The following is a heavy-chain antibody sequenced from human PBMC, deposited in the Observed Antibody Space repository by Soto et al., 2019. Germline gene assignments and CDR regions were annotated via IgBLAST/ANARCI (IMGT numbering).Heavy chain of an antibody. V-gene: IGHV1-8*01. J-gene: IGHJ6*02. CDR2: MNPNSGNT. Sequence: ASVKVSCKASGYTFTIYDINWVRQATGQGLEWMGWMNPNSGNTGYAQKFQGRVTMTRNTSISTAYMELSSLRSEDTAVYYCARCLYTFGVVIIRPYYYYGMDVWGQGTTVTVSS. CDR3: ARCLYTFGVVIIRPYYYYGMDV. D-gene: IGHD3-3*01. CDR1: GYTFTIYD.